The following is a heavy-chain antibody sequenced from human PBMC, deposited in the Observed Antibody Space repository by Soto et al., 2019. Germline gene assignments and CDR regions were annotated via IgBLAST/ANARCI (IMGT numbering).Heavy chain of an antibody. CDR2: IYTSGAT. D-gene: IGHD1-1*01. CDR3: ARGGIQLSYAFDY. Sequence: PSETLSLTCSVSGSSVSNFYWIWIRQPAGKGLEWGGRIYTSGATGYTPPLKSRVTMSVDTSQTQLSLSVRSVTAAATAVYFCARGGIQLSYAFDYWGPGILVTVSS. V-gene: IGHV4-4*07. CDR1: GSSVSNFY. J-gene: IGHJ4*02.